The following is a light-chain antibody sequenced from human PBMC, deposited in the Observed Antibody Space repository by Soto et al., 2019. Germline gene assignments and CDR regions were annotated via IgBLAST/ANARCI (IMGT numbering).Light chain of an antibody. J-gene: IGLJ1*01. CDR3: SSYTSSSSYV. CDR2: DVT. CDR1: SSEVGGYKY. V-gene: IGLV2-14*01. Sequence: QSVLTQPASVSGSPGQSITISCTGTSSEVGGYKYVSWYQQHPDKAPKLIIYDVTNRPSGISNRFSGSKSGNTASLTISGLQAEDEADYYCSSYTSSSSYVFGTGTKLTVL.